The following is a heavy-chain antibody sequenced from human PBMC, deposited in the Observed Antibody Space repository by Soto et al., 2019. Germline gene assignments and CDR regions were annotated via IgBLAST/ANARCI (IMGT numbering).Heavy chain of an antibody. CDR3: ARMGYEFWSGPHGRDY. Sequence: SGPPVVNLPRPRTLHCTFSGFSLRTSRMCVSWIRQPPGKALEWLALIDWDEDKYYSTSLKTTLTISKDTTKNQVFHTTTNMDPVDTATYYCARMGYEFWSGPHGRDYWGQGTLVT. CDR1: GFSLRTSRMC. CDR2: IDWDEDK. D-gene: IGHD3-3*01. J-gene: IGHJ4*02. V-gene: IGHV2-70*01.